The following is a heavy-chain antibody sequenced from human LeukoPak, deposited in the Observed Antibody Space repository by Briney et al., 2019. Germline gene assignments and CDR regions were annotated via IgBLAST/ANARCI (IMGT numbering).Heavy chain of an antibody. Sequence: ASVKVSCKASGYTFTSYGISWVRQAPGQRLEWMGWINAGNGNTKYSQKFQGRVTITRDTSASTAYMELSSLRSEDTAVYYCARDSAYYYGSGVRYGMDVWGQGTTVTVSS. J-gene: IGHJ6*02. CDR3: ARDSAYYYGSGVRYGMDV. D-gene: IGHD3-10*01. V-gene: IGHV1-3*01. CDR1: GYTFTSYG. CDR2: INAGNGNT.